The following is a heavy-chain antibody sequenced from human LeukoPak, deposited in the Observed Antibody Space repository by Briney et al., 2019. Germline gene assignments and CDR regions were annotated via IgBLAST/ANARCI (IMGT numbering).Heavy chain of an antibody. V-gene: IGHV4-38-2*02. CDR1: GYSISSGYY. J-gene: IGHJ5*02. Sequence: SETLSLTCTVSGYSISSGYYWGWIRQPPGKGLEWIGSIYHSGSTYYNPSLKSRVTISVDTSKNQFSLKLSSVTAADTAVYYCARTYYDFWSGSPPRSWFDPWGQGTLVTVSS. CDR3: ARTYYDFWSGSPPRSWFDP. D-gene: IGHD3-3*01. CDR2: IYHSGST.